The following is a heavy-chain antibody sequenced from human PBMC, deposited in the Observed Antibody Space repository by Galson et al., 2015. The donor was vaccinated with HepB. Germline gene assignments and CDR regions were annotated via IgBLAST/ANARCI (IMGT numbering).Heavy chain of an antibody. V-gene: IGHV1-69*13. D-gene: IGHD4-11*01. CDR2: IIPIFGTA. CDR3: ARAFSNPPPGYYYYGMDV. J-gene: IGHJ6*02. CDR1: GGTFSSYA. Sequence: VKVSCKASGGTFSSYAISWVRQAPGRGLEWMGGIIPIFGTANYAQKFQGRVTITADESTSTAYMELSSLRSEDTAVYYCARAFSNPPPGYYYYGMDVWGQGTTVTVSS.